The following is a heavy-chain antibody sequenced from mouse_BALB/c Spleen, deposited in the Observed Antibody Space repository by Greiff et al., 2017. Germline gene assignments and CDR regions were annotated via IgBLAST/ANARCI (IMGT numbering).Heavy chain of an antibody. Sequence: VQLQQSGAELARPGASVKLSCKASGYTFTSYWMQWVKQRPGQGLEWIGAIYPGDGDTRYTQKFKGKATLTADKSSSTAYMQLSSLASEDSAVYYCARNHGYDPYYFDYWGQGTTLTVSS. V-gene: IGHV1-87*01. D-gene: IGHD2-2*01. CDR2: IYPGDGDT. CDR3: ARNHGYDPYYFDY. J-gene: IGHJ2*01. CDR1: GYTFTSYW.